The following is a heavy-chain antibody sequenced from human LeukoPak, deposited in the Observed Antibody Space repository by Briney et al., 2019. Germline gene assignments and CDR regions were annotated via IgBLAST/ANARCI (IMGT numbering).Heavy chain of an antibody. D-gene: IGHD3-3*01. CDR2: VYYSGTT. CDR3: ARGYHDFWSGYYYNSYFDY. J-gene: IGHJ4*02. V-gene: IGHV4-39*01. CDR1: GDSISSSTYY. Sequence: PSETLSLTCSVSGDSISSSTYYWAWIRQPPGKGLEWIGSVYYSGTTCHNPSLMSRVTTSVDTSKNQFSLRLSSVTAADTAVYYCARGYHDFWSGYYYNSYFDYWGQGALVTVSS.